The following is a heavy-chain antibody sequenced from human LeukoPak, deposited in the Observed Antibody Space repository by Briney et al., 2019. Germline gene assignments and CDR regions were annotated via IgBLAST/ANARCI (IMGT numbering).Heavy chain of an antibody. CDR3: GAYDSSGRLDF. CDR2: FQFSGGI. Sequence: PSETLSLTCAVSGYYINNGYYWGWIRHAPGKGVEGIGSFQFSGGIHYTPSLQSRVTISVDTSKNHLSRKLTPVTAADTAVYYCGAYDSSGRLDFWGKGTLLTVPS. D-gene: IGHD3-22*01. J-gene: IGHJ4*02. CDR1: GYYINNGYY. V-gene: IGHV4-38-2*01.